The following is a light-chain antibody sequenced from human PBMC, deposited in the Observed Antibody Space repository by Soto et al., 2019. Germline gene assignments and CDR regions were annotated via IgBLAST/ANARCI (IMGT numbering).Light chain of an antibody. CDR2: DAS. CDR3: QQRIDWPLT. Sequence: EIVLTQSPATLSLSPGEGATLSCRASQSIRTYLGWYQQKPGQAPRLLIYDASNRATGIPARFSGSGSGTDFTLTIISLEPEDFAVYYCQQRIDWPLTFGGGTKVEIK. V-gene: IGKV3-11*01. CDR1: QSIRTY. J-gene: IGKJ4*01.